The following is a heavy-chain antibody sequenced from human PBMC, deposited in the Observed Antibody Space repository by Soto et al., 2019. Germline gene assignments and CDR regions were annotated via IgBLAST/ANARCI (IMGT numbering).Heavy chain of an antibody. Sequence: SVKVSCKASGGTFSSYAISWVRQAPGQGLEWMGGIIPIFGTANYAQKFQGRVTITADESTSTAYMELSSLRSEDTAVYYCARDSPSITMVRGWDYYYGMDVWGQGTTVTVSS. J-gene: IGHJ6*02. V-gene: IGHV1-69*13. CDR2: IIPIFGTA. D-gene: IGHD3-10*01. CDR3: ARDSPSITMVRGWDYYYGMDV. CDR1: GGTFSSYA.